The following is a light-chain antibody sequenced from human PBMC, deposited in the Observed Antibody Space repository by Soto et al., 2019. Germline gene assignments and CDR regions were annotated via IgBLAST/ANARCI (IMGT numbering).Light chain of an antibody. CDR3: QQYYSTPRT. CDR2: WAS. CDR1: QSVLYSSNNKNY. J-gene: IGKJ1*01. V-gene: IGKV4-1*01. Sequence: DIVMTQSPDSLAVSLGERDTINCKSSQSVLYSSNNKNYLAWYQQKPGQPPKLLIYWASTRESGVPDRFSGSGSVTDFTLTISSLQAEDVAVYYCQQYYSTPRTFGQGTKVDIK.